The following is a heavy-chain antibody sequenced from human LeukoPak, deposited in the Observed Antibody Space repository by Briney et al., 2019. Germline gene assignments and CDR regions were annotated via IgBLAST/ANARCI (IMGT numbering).Heavy chain of an antibody. CDR1: VVSLSTLGVG. V-gene: IGHV2-5*02. CDR2: IYWVDDK. Sequence: SGATLVKLPQTLTLHCTFSVVSLSTLGVGVGWIRQPPGKAFEWLTDIYWVDDKRYSPSLKNRLTITNGTSKNQVVLTMTNMNPGDTATYYCARREAVTGFDFWGQGTLVTVSS. J-gene: IGHJ4*02. CDR3: ARREAVTGFDF. D-gene: IGHD6-19*01.